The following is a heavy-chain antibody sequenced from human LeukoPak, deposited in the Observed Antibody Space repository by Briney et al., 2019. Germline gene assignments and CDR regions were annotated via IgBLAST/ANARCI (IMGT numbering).Heavy chain of an antibody. V-gene: IGHV3-74*01. CDR3: ATKQWLASPPDY. CDR2: INTDGTVT. CDR1: GFTFSKYW. Sequence: PGGSLRLSCAASGFTFSKYWMLWVRQAPGKGLESVSRINTDGTVTTYADSVKGRFTVSRDNADNTMFLQMNSVRDEDTAVYYCATKQWLASPPDYWGQGTPVTVSS. D-gene: IGHD6-19*01. J-gene: IGHJ4*02.